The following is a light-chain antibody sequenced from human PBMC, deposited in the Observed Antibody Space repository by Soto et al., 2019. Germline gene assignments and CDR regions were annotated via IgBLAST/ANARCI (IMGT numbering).Light chain of an antibody. CDR2: DAS. V-gene: IGKV3-11*01. CDR1: QSVSSY. Sequence: EIVLTQSPATLSLSPGERATLSCRASQSVSSYLAWYQQKPGQAPRLLIYDASNRATGIPARFSGSGSGTDFTLTISSLEHEDFEVYYCQQRSNWPVTLGPGTKVDIK. CDR3: QQRSNWPVT. J-gene: IGKJ3*01.